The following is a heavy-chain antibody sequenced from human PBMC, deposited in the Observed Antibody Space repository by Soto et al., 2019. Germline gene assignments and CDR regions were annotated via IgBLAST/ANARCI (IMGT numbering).Heavy chain of an antibody. Sequence: QVQLQESRPGLVKPSQTLSLTCTVSGGSISSGGSFWSWIRQHPGKGLEWIGNIHFSGTTHYSPSLKSRVTISVDTSRSQFSLRLSSVTAADADVYYCARGTEYTSASDWFDPCGQGSLVTVSS. J-gene: IGHJ5*02. V-gene: IGHV4-31*03. CDR2: IHFSGTT. D-gene: IGHD6-6*01. CDR3: ARGTEYTSASDWFDP. CDR1: GGSISSGGSF.